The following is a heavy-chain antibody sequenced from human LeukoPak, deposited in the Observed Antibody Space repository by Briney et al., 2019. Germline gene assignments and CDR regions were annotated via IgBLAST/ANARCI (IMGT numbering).Heavy chain of an antibody. CDR2: ISAYNGNT. CDR3: ARDGFYYDTSNYYSFDY. V-gene: IGHV1-18*01. Sequence: ASVKVSCKASGYTFNSYGISWVRQAPGQGLEWMGWISAYNGNTNYAQKLQDRVTMTTDTSTSTAYLELRSLRSDDTAVYYCARDGFYYDTSNYYSFDYWGQGTLVTVSP. J-gene: IGHJ4*02. D-gene: IGHD3-22*01. CDR1: GYTFNSYG.